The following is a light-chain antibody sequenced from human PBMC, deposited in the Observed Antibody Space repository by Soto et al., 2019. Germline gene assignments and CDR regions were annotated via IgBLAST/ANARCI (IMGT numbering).Light chain of an antibody. CDR3: TSYTSTSTVV. CDR2: EVS. CDR1: SSDVGGYNY. Sequence: QSALTQPASVSGSPGQSITISCTGTSSDVGGYNYVSWYQQHPGKAPKLIIYEVSSRPSGISHRFSGSKSGNTASLTISGLQAEDEADYYCTSYTSTSTVVFGGGTKLTVL. J-gene: IGLJ2*01. V-gene: IGLV2-14*01.